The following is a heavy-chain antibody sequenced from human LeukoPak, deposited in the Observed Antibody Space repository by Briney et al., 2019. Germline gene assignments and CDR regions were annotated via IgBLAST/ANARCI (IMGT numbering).Heavy chain of an antibody. J-gene: IGHJ4*02. Sequence: PSETLSLTCTVSGGSISSSSYYWGWIRQPPGKGLEWIGSIYYSGSTYYNPSLKSRVTISVDTSKNQFSLKLSSVTAADTAVYYCARGYGVRMIEAPHPTSFDYWGQGTLVTVSS. D-gene: IGHD3-22*01. CDR1: GGSISSSSYY. CDR2: IYYSGST. V-gene: IGHV4-39*07. CDR3: ARGYGVRMIEAPHPTSFDY.